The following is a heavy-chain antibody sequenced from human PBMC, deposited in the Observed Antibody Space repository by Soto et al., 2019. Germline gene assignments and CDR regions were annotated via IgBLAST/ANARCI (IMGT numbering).Heavy chain of an antibody. CDR2: INPGGGRT. CDR3: ARPRDYYDGMDV. J-gene: IGHJ6*02. CDR1: GYTFTSNY. Sequence: QGQLVQSGTEVREPGASVKVSCQASGYTFTSNYMHWVRQAPGQGLEGMGVINPGGGRTTYAQNYQGSXXMXSXXSTSTVYMEMSSRTSEDTAVYYCARPRDYYDGMDVWGQGTTVIVFS. V-gene: IGHV1-46*01.